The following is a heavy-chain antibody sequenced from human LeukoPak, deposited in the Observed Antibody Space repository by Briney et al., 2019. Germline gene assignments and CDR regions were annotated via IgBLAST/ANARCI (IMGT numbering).Heavy chain of an antibody. CDR3: ARDCSGGSCYSAIHYYYGMDV. CDR2: IYYDGTNK. J-gene: IGHJ6*02. CDR1: GFTFCNFG. V-gene: IGHV3-33*01. D-gene: IGHD2-15*01. Sequence: GGSLRLSCAASGFTFCNFGMHWVRQAPGKGLEWVALIYYDGTNKYYGDSVKGRFTVSRDNSKNTLYLQMNSLRAEDTAVYYCARDCSGGSCYSAIHYYYGMDVWGQGTTVTVSS.